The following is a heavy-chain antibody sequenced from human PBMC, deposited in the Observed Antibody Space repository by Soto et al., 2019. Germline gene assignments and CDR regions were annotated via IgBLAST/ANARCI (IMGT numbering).Heavy chain of an antibody. D-gene: IGHD6-19*01. CDR2: IYWDDDK. CDR3: ARRRGGFGGGWTTPYFDC. Sequence: QITLKESGPPVVKPTQTLTLTCSLSGFSLNTGGVGVGWIRQPPGKALEWLAVIYWDDDKSWNPSLRDRLTINRAASDDRVVLTVTHMDPVDTGTYYCARRRGGFGGGWTTPYFDCWGQGTLVTVSS. CDR1: GFSLNTGGVG. V-gene: IGHV2-5*02. J-gene: IGHJ4*02.